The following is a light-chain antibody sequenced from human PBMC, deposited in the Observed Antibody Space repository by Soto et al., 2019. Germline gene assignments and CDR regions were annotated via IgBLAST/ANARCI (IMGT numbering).Light chain of an antibody. V-gene: IGKV3-20*01. J-gene: IGKJ2*01. Sequence: PGERATLSCRASQTVSNNYLAWYQQKPGQAPRILIFGSSDRATSIPDRFSGSGSGTDFTLTISRLEPEDFAVYYCQQYGSSPPYTFGQGTKLEIK. CDR2: GSS. CDR3: QQYGSSPPYT. CDR1: QTVSNNY.